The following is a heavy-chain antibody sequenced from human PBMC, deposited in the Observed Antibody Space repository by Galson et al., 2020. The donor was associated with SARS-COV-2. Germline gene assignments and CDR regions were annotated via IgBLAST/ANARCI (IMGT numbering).Heavy chain of an antibody. Sequence: SVKDSCKASGFTSTSSAAQWVRQTRGQRLEWIGWIAVGNGKPNSTQQFKERVTITRDMSTSTAYMELSSLRSEDTAVYYCAAVGCSSTSCYGVFDYWGQGTLVTVSS. D-gene: IGHD2-2*01. CDR3: AAVGCSSTSCYGVFDY. CDR2: IAVGNGKP. V-gene: IGHV1-58*01. CDR1: GFTSTSSA. J-gene: IGHJ4*02.